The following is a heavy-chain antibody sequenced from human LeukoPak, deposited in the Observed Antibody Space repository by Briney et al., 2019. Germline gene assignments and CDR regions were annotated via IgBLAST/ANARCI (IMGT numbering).Heavy chain of an antibody. CDR2: ISGSGDDT. J-gene: IGHJ4*02. CDR3: ARIEGYSYGYPVDY. V-gene: IGHV3-23*01. Sequence: GGSLRLSRTASGFTFSHYAMSWVRQAPGKGLERVSAISGSGDDTYYADSVKGRFTISRDNSKNTLYLQMNSLRAEDTAVYYCARIEGYSYGYPVDYWGQGTQVTVSS. D-gene: IGHD5-18*01. CDR1: GFTFSHYA.